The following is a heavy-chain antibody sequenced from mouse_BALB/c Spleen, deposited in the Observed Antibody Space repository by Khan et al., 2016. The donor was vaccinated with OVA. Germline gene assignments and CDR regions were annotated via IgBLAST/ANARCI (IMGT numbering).Heavy chain of an antibody. CDR3: ARIYGSYFDY. V-gene: IGHV1-20*02. Sequence: EVELVESGPELVKPAASVKISCKASGYSFTGYFMHWVMQSHGKSLEWIGRINPHFGETFYNQKFVDKATLTVDESSSTAHLELRCLASEDSAVYYCARIYGSYFDYWGQGTTLTVSS. D-gene: IGHD1-1*01. J-gene: IGHJ2*01. CDR1: GYSFTGYF. CDR2: INPHFGET.